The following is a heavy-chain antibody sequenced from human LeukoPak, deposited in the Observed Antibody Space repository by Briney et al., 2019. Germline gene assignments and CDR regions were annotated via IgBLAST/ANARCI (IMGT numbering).Heavy chain of an antibody. V-gene: IGHV4-34*01. CDR2: MSPRGSC. CDR3: ARGRQDVNMILVVMAGVSDYLDV. CDR1: VGSFSDYY. Sequence: PSVTLSLICAVYVGSFSDYYWTWIRRTPGKGLEWIGEMSPRGSCNYNPSLKSRVTLSVDASQNQFSLRSRSVTAADTAVYYCARGRQDVNMILVVMAGVSDYLDVWSKATTVTVS. D-gene: IGHD3-22*01. J-gene: IGHJ6*03.